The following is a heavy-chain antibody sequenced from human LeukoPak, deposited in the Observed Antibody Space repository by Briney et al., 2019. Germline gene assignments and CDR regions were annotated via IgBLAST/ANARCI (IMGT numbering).Heavy chain of an antibody. Sequence: SETLSLTCTVSGGSISSGGYYWSWIRQHPGKGLEWIGYIYYSGSTYYNPSLKSRVTISVDTSKNQFSLKLSSVTAADTAVYYCARSVGTSNLYYYYGMDVWGQGTTVTVSS. CDR1: GGSISSGGYY. D-gene: IGHD1-1*01. J-gene: IGHJ6*02. CDR2: IYYSGST. V-gene: IGHV4-31*03. CDR3: ARSVGTSNLYYYYGMDV.